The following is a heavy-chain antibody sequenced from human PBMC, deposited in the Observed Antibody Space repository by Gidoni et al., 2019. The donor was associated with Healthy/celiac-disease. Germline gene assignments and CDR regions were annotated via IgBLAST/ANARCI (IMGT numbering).Heavy chain of an antibody. V-gene: IGHV3-30*18. Sequence: QVQLVESGGGVAQPGRYMRLSCADAGFTFSSSGMHWVRQAPGKGLEWLAVISYDGSNKYYADSVKGRFTISRDNSKNTLYLQMNSLRAEDTAVYYCAKIAAAGTGTHYWGQGTLVTVSS. J-gene: IGHJ4*02. CDR1: GFTFSSSG. CDR2: ISYDGSNK. D-gene: IGHD6-13*01. CDR3: AKIAAAGTGTHY.